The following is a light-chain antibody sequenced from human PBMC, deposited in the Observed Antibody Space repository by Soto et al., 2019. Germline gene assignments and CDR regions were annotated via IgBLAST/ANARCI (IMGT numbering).Light chain of an antibody. CDR2: KAS. V-gene: IGKV1-5*03. CDR3: QQYNSSPWT. J-gene: IGKJ1*01. Sequence: DIQMTQSPSTLSASVGDRVTITCRASQSISSWLAWYQQKPGKAPKLLIYKASSLESGVPSRFSGSGSGTEFTLTISSLQPDYFATYYGQQYNSSPWTFGQGTKVEIK. CDR1: QSISSW.